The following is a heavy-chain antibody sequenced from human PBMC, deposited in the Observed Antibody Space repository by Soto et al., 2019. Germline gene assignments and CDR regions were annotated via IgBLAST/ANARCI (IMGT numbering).Heavy chain of an antibody. V-gene: IGHV3-33*01. CDR3: ARGGDYIGARLDY. D-gene: IGHD3-16*01. CDR1: GFTFSSYG. J-gene: IGHJ4*02. CDR2: IWYDGSNK. Sequence: QVQLVESGGGVVQPGRSLRLSCAASGFTFSSYGMHWVRQAPGKGLEWVAVIWYDGSNKYYADSVKGRFTISRDNSKNTLYLQMNSLRAEDTAVYYCARGGDYIGARLDYWGQGTLVTVSS.